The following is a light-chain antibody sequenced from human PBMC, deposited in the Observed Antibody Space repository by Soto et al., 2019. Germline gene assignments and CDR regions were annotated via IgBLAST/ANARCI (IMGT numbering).Light chain of an antibody. CDR1: QSVSSNY. V-gene: IGKV3-20*01. J-gene: IGKJ4*01. Sequence: EIVLTQSPGTLSLSPGERATLSCRASQSVSSNYLAGYQQKPGQAPRLLIYGASTRATGIPDRFSGSGSGTDFTLTISRLEPEDFALYYCQQYGNSPPITFGGGTKVEIK. CDR3: QQYGNSPPIT. CDR2: GAS.